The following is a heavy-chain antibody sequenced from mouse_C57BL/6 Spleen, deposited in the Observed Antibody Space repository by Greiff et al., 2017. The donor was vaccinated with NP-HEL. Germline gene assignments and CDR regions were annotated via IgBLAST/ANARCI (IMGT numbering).Heavy chain of an antibody. J-gene: IGHJ3*01. CDR1: GFTFSSYA. D-gene: IGHD4-1*01. CDR2: ISDGGSYT. V-gene: IGHV5-4*01. CDR3: ARDGFNWEGFAY. Sequence: EVQLVEPGGGLVKPGGSLKLSCAASGFTFSSYAMSWVRQTPEKRLEWVATISDGGSYTYYPDNVKGRFTISRDNAKNNLYLQMSHLKSEDTAMNYCARDGFNWEGFAYWGQGTLVTVSA.